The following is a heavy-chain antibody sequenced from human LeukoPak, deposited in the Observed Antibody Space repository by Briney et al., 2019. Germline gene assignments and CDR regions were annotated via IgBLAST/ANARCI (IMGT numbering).Heavy chain of an antibody. CDR3: AKAGSGSGSSRLDY. CDR2: ISWNSGSI. V-gene: IGHV3-23*01. D-gene: IGHD3-10*01. J-gene: IGHJ4*02. Sequence: GGSLRLSCAASGFTFSSYAMSWVRQAPGKGLEWVSGISWNSGSIDYADSVKGRFTISRDNSKNTLYLQMNSLRAEDTAVYYCAKAGSGSGSSRLDYWGQGTLVTVSS. CDR1: GFTFSSYA.